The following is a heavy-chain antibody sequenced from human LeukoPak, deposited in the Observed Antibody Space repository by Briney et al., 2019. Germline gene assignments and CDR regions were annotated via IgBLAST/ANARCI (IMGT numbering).Heavy chain of an antibody. V-gene: IGHV3-30-3*01. CDR1: GFTFSSYA. D-gene: IGHD4-17*01. CDR3: ARELATVTTYAFDI. Sequence: GRSLRLSCAASGFTFSSYAMHWVRQAPGKGLEWVAVISYDGSNKYYADSVKGRFTISRDNSKNTLYLQMNSLRAEDTAVYYCARELATVTTYAFDIWGQGTMVTVSS. CDR2: ISYDGSNK. J-gene: IGHJ3*02.